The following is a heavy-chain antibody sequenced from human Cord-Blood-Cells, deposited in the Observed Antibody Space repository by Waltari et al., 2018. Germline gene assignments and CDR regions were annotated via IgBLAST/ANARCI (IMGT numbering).Heavy chain of an antibody. D-gene: IGHD4-17*01. J-gene: IGHJ4*02. Sequence: QVQLVESGGGVVQPGRSLRLSCAASGFTFSSYGMHWVRLAPGKGLEWVAVISYDGSNKYYADSVKGRFTISRDNSKNTLYLQMNSLRAEDTAVYYCANTGYGGNEVYYWGQGTLVTVSS. CDR2: ISYDGSNK. CDR1: GFTFSSYG. V-gene: IGHV3-30*18. CDR3: ANTGYGGNEVYY.